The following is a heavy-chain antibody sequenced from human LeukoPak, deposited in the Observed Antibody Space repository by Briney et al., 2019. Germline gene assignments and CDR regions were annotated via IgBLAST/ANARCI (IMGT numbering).Heavy chain of an antibody. CDR2: INHSGST. Sequence: SETLSLTCAVYGGSFSGYYWSWIRQPPGKGLEWIGEINHSGSTNYNPSLKSRVTISVDTSKNQFSLKLSSVTAADTAVYYCAKWGSTSFTTRGALYYYYYYYMDVWGKGTTVTISS. V-gene: IGHV4-34*01. CDR1: GGSFSGYY. J-gene: IGHJ6*03. CDR3: AKWGSTSFTTRGALYYYYYYYMDV. D-gene: IGHD1-26*01.